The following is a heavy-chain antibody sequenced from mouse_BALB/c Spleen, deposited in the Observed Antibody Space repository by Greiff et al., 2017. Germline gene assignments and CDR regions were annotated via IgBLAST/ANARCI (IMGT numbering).Heavy chain of an antibody. D-gene: IGHD2-4*01. CDR1: GYTFTSYW. CDR2: IDPSDSYT. Sequence: VQLQQPGAELVKPGASVKMSCKASGYTFTSYWMHWVKQRPGQGLEWIGVIDPSDSYTSYNQKFKGKATLTVDTSSSTAYMQLSSLTSEDSAVYYCTRSTMITTAWFAYWGQGTLVTVSA. J-gene: IGHJ3*01. V-gene: IGHV1S127*01. CDR3: TRSTMITTAWFAY.